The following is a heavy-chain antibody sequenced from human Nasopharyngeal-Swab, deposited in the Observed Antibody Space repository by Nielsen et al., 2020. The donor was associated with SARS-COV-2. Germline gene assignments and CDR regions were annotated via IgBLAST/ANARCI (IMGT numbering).Heavy chain of an antibody. D-gene: IGHD1/OR15-1a*01. V-gene: IGHV3-73*01. Sequence: GESLKISCAASGFTFSDSAVHWVRQASEKGLEWVGRIRSKANNYATAYAASVKGRFTISRDDSKNTAYLQMNSRKTEDTAVYYCTNDQPTNDWGQGTLVTVAS. CDR1: GFTFSDSA. CDR3: TNDQPTND. J-gene: IGHJ4*02. CDR2: IRSKANNYAT.